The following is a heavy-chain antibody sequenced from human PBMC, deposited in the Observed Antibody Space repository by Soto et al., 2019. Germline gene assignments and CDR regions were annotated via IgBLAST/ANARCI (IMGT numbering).Heavy chain of an antibody. J-gene: IGHJ4*01. V-gene: IGHV1-2*04. CDR3: VRDRDLDRDMVHGDF. CDR1: GYTFTGYY. Sequence: ASVKVSCKASGYTFTGYYMHWVRQAPGQGLEWMGWINPNSGGTNYAQKFQGWVTMTRGTSISTAYMELSRLRDEDTAVYHCVRDRDLDRDMVHGDFWGQGTLVTVSS. CDR2: INPNSGGT. D-gene: IGHD5-18*01.